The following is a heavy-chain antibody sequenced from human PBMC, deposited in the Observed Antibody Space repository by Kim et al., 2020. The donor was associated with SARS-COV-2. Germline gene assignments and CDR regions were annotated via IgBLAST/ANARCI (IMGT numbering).Heavy chain of an antibody. V-gene: IGHV3-30-3*01. J-gene: IGHJ4*02. CDR2: ISYDGSNK. CDR1: GFTFSSYT. D-gene: IGHD1-26*01. CDR3: SRVLAGATADY. Sequence: GGSLRLSCATSGFTFSSYTMHWVRQAPGKGLEWVAVISYDGSNKYYADSVEGRFTISRDNSKNTLYLQMNCLRAEDTAVFYCSRVLAGATADYWGQGTLVTVYS.